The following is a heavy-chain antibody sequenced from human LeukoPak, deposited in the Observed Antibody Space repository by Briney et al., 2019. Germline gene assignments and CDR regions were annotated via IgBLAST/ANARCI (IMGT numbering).Heavy chain of an antibody. CDR3: ARDDVGSAGGY. CDR2: INTGNGNT. D-gene: IGHD3-10*01. Sequence: GASVKVSCKASGYTFTSYAMHWVRQAPGQRLEWMGWINTGNGNTKYSQKFQGRVTITRDTFASTAYMELSSLRSEDTAVYYCARDDVGSAGGYWGQGTLVTVSS. J-gene: IGHJ4*02. CDR1: GYTFTSYA. V-gene: IGHV1-3*04.